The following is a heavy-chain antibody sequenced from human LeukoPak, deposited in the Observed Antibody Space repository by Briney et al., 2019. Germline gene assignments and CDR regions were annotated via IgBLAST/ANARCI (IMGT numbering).Heavy chain of an antibody. J-gene: IGHJ6*02. CDR2: ISSSGSTI. V-gene: IGHV3-48*03. D-gene: IGHD5-12*01. CDR1: GFTFSSYE. CDR3: ASGAHSGYDFWAYYGMDV. Sequence: GGSLRLSCAASGFTFSSYEMNWVRQAPGKRLEWVSYISSSGSTIYYADSVKGRFTISRDNAKNSLYLQMNSLRAEDTAVYYCASGAHSGYDFWAYYGMDVWGQGTTVTVSS.